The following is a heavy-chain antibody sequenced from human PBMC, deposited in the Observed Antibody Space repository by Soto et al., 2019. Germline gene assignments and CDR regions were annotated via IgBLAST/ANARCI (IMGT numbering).Heavy chain of an antibody. Sequence: PGGSVRRSCAASGFTVRSHWVHWVRQVPGKGLMWVSRINSDGTITGYADSVKGRFTISRDNAKSTLYLQMKSLRAEDAAVYYCARASGSYDYWGQGSLVTVSS. V-gene: IGHV3-74*01. CDR2: INSDGTIT. D-gene: IGHD1-26*01. CDR3: ARASGSYDY. CDR1: GFTVRSHW. J-gene: IGHJ4*02.